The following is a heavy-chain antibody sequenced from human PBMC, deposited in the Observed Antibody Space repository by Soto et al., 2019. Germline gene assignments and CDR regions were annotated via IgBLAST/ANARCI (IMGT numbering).Heavy chain of an antibody. CDR1: GFTFSSYA. Sequence: GGSLRLSCAASGFTFSSYAMHWVRQAPGKGLEWVAVISYDGSNKYYADSVKGRFTISRDNSKNTLYLQMNSLRAEDTAVYYCARDNHGDYQHRWFDPWGQGTLVTVSS. D-gene: IGHD4-17*01. V-gene: IGHV3-30-3*01. J-gene: IGHJ5*02. CDR2: ISYDGSNK. CDR3: ARDNHGDYQHRWFDP.